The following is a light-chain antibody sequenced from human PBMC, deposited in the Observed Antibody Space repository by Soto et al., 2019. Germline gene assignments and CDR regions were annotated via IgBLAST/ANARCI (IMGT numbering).Light chain of an antibody. Sequence: DIQMTQSPSSLSASVGDRVTITCLASQTISTYLNWYQQKPGKAPNLLIYAASSLQSGVPSRFSGSGSGIDFTLTISSLQPEDVATYYCQKYNSAPRTFGQGTKVDIK. V-gene: IGKV1-39*01. CDR1: QTISTY. CDR3: QKYNSAPRT. CDR2: AAS. J-gene: IGKJ1*01.